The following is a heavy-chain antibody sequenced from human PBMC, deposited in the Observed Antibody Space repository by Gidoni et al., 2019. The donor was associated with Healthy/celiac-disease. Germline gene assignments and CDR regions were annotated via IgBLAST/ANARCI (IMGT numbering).Heavy chain of an antibody. Sequence: QVQLVQSGAEVKKPGASVKVSCKVSGYTLTELSMHWVRQAPGKGLEWMGGFDPEDGETIYAQKFQGRVTMTEDTSTDTAYMELSSLRSEDTAVYYCATDVSVPGAARYYYYYGMDVWGQGTTVTVSS. CDR1: GYTLTELS. D-gene: IGHD6-6*01. CDR3: ATDVSVPGAARYYYYYGMDV. J-gene: IGHJ6*02. V-gene: IGHV1-24*01. CDR2: FDPEDGET.